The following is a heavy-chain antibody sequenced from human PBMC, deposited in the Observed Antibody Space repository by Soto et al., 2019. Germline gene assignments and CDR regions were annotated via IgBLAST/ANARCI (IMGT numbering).Heavy chain of an antibody. CDR2: INHSGST. D-gene: IGHD1-1*01. CDR3: ARGLARPAADY. CDR1: GGSFSGYY. J-gene: IGHJ4*02. Sequence: QVQLQQWGAGLLKPSETLSLTCAVYGGSFSGYYWSWIRQPPGKGLEWIGEINHSGSTNYNPSLKSRVTISVDTCKNQFSLKLSSVTAADTAVYYCARGLARPAADYWGQGTLVTVSS. V-gene: IGHV4-34*01.